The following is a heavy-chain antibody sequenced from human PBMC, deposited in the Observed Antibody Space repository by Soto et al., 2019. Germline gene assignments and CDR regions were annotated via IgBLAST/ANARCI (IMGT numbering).Heavy chain of an antibody. Sequence: EVQLVQSGAEVKKPGESLKISCKGSGYSFTSYWIGWVRQMPGKGLEWMGIIYPGDSDTRYSPSFQGQVTISADKSISTAYLQWSSLKAADTAMYYCARASYCGGDCYPPRLYYYYGMDVWGQGTTVTVSS. CDR1: GYSFTSYW. CDR2: IYPGDSDT. V-gene: IGHV5-51*03. CDR3: ARASYCGGDCYPPRLYYYYGMDV. D-gene: IGHD2-21*02. J-gene: IGHJ6*02.